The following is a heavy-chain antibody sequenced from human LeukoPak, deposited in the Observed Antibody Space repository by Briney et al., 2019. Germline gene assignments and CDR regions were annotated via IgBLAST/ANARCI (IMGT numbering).Heavy chain of an antibody. J-gene: IGHJ4*02. CDR2: MNPNSGNT. V-gene: IGHV1-8*02. D-gene: IGHD3-22*01. CDR1: GGTFSSYA. CDR3: ARGFRGDSSGYYAY. Sequence: ASVKVSCKASGGTFSSYAISWVRQATGQGLEWMGWMNPNSGNTGYAQKFQGRVTMTRNTSISTAYMELSSLRSEDTAVYYCARGFRGDSSGYYAYWGQGTLVTVSS.